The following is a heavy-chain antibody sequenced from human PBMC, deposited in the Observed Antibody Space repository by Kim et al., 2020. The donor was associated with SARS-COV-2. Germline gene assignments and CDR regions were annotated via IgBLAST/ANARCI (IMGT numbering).Heavy chain of an antibody. CDR1: GFTFKSYG. D-gene: IGHD3-10*01. J-gene: IGHJ4*02. V-gene: IGHV3-30*18. Sequence: GGSLRLSCAASGFTFKSYGMHWVRQAPGKGLEWVAVISYDGNQQYYADSVKGRFTISRDNSKNTLYLQMNSIGVEDTAVYYCAKRKDGSNYYFDYWGKGT. CDR2: ISYDGNQQ. CDR3: AKRKDGSNYYFDY.